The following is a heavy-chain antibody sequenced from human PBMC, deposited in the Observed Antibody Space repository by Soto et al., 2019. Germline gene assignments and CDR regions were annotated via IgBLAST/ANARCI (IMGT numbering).Heavy chain of an antibody. CDR3: ARDRSQYDSKDF. CDR2: ISAFNGQT. Sequence: ASVKVSCKTSGYSFTAYGISWVRQAPGQGLEWMGWISAFNGQTKSAQKVQGRVSMTTDTSTSTAYMELRNLRSDDTAVYYCARDRSQYDSKDFWGQGTRVTVSS. D-gene: IGHD3-22*01. V-gene: IGHV1-18*01. CDR1: GYSFTAYG. J-gene: IGHJ4*02.